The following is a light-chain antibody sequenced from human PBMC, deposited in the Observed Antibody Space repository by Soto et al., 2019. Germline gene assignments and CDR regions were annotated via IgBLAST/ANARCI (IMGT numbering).Light chain of an antibody. CDR2: DVS. CDR3: SSYTISSTVV. Sequence: QSVLTQPASVSGSPGQSITISCTGTSSDVGGYNYVSWYQQHPGKAPKLMIYDVSNRPSGVSSRFSGSKSGNTASLSISGLQHEDEADYYCSSYTISSTVVFGGGTKLTVL. CDR1: SSDVGGYNY. J-gene: IGLJ2*01. V-gene: IGLV2-14*01.